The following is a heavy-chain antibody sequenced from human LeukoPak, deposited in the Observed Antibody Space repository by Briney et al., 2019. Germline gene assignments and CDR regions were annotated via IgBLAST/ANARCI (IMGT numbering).Heavy chain of an antibody. J-gene: IGHJ4*02. CDR2: ISSSSSYI. CDR3: ARDKEGYSSYFDY. Sequence: GGSLRLSCTASGFTFADYALSWVRQAPGKGLEWVSSISSSSSYIYYADSVKGRFTISRDNAKNSLYLQMNSLRAEDTAVYYCARDKEGYSSYFDYWGQGTLVTVSS. CDR1: GFTFADYA. D-gene: IGHD5-18*01. V-gene: IGHV3-21*01.